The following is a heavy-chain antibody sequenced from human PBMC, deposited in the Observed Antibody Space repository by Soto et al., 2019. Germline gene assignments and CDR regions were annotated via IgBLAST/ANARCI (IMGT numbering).Heavy chain of an antibody. CDR3: ARGKWQQSTFSSTWYLDY. J-gene: IGHJ4*02. D-gene: IGHD6-13*01. CDR2: INHRGST. V-gene: IGHV4-34*01. CDR1: GGSFPDYY. Sequence: QVQLQQWGAGLLKPSETLSLTCAVYGGSFPDYYWSWSWIRQPPGKGLEWIGDINHRGSTNYSPSLKRRVPISVGTSKKQLSPKLSSLPAADTAVYYCARGKWQQSTFSSTWYLDYWGQGNLVTVSS.